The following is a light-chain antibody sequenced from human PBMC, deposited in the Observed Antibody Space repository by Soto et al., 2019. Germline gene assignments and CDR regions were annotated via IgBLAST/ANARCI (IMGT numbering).Light chain of an antibody. Sequence: VLTQCPGTLSLSPGERATLPCRGSQSVSSTYLAWYQQKPGQAPRLLIYGVSSRATGIPDRFSGSGSGTDFTLTISRLEPEDFAVYYCQQYGRTPPITLGQVTRLEI. CDR3: QQYGRTPPIT. CDR2: GVS. J-gene: IGKJ5*01. V-gene: IGKV3-20*01. CDR1: QSVSSTY.